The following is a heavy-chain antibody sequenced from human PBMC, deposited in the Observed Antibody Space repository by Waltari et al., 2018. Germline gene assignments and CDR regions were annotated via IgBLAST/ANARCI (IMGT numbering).Heavy chain of an antibody. CDR3: ARGRWPNWDPDAFYI. CDR1: GGSISSYY. Sequence: QVQLQESGPGLVKPSETLSLTCTVSGGSISSYYWSWIRQPPGKGLEWIGYIYYSGSTNYNPSLKSRVTISVDTSKNQFSLKLSSVTAADTAVYYCARGRWPNWDPDAFYIWGQGTMVTVSS. D-gene: IGHD7-27*01. J-gene: IGHJ3*02. V-gene: IGHV4-59*01. CDR2: IYYSGST.